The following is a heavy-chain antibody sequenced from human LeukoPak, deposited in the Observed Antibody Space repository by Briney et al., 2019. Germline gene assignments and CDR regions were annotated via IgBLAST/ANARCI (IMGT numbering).Heavy chain of an antibody. V-gene: IGHV4-38-2*01. CDR2: IYHSGST. Sequence: SETLSLTRAVSGYSISSGYYWGWIRQPPGKGLEWIGSIYHSGSTYYNPSLKSRVTISVDTSKNQFSLKLSSVTAADTAVYYCARSHHIVVVPAAIGYWGQGTLVTVSS. J-gene: IGHJ4*02. CDR3: ARSHHIVVVPAAIGY. CDR1: GYSISSGYY. D-gene: IGHD2-2*01.